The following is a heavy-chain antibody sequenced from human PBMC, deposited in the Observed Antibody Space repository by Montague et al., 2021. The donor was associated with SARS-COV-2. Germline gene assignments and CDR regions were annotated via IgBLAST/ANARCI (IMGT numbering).Heavy chain of an antibody. J-gene: IGHJ3*01. V-gene: IGHV4-34*01. D-gene: IGHD3-9*01. CDR1: GGSFSGYC. Sequence: SETLSLTCAVYGGSFSGYCWTWIRQPPGKGLEWIGEINHSGTTNFSPSLKRRVTISIDTSKNQFSLKLHSVTAADTALYFCARVPDYDVLTGHCADGFDAWGQGTMVTVSS. CDR3: ARVPDYDVLTGHCADGFDA. CDR2: INHSGTT.